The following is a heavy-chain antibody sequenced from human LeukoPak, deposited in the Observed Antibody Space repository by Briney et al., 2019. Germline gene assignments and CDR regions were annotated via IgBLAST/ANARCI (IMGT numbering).Heavy chain of an antibody. CDR3: ARDRTYYDILTGYYRHDAFDI. CDR1: GFTFSSYS. D-gene: IGHD3-9*01. CDR2: ITTSSYT. V-gene: IGHV3-21*01. Sequence: GGSLRLSCAASGFTFSSYSMNWVRQAPGKGLEWVSSITTSSYTYYADLVKGRFTTSRDNAKNSLYLQMSSLRAEDTAVYYCARDRTYYDILTGYYRHDAFDIWGQGTMVTVSS. J-gene: IGHJ3*02.